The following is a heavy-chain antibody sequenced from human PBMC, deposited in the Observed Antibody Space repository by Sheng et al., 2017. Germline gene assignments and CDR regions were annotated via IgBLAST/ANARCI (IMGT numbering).Heavy chain of an antibody. V-gene: IGHV3-30*18. J-gene: IGHJ4*02. CDR3: AKDTTTVTLTLDF. D-gene: IGHD4-4*01. CDR1: GFTFSNYA. Sequence: QVQVVESGGGVVQPGGSLRLSCSASGFTFSNYAIHWVRQAPGKGLEWVAVISNDGSNKYYADSVKGRFTISRDNSMNTLYLQMKSLRAEDTAVYYCAKDTTTVTLTLDFWGRGTLVTVSS. CDR2: ISNDGSNK.